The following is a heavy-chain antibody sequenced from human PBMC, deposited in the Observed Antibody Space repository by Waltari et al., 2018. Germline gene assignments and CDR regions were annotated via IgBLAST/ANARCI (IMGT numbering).Heavy chain of an antibody. J-gene: IGHJ6*02. CDR1: GFTFSSYA. V-gene: IGHV3-23*01. CDR3: AKGEEGSFYGMDV. CDR2: ISGRCGSK. D-gene: IGHD6-13*01. Sequence: EVQLLESGGGLVQPGGSLRLSCAASGFTFSSYAMSWVRRAPGKGLEGVSAISGRCGSKYYADSVKGRFTISRDNSKNTLYLQMNSLRAEDTAVYYCAKGEEGSFYGMDVWGQGTTVTVSS.